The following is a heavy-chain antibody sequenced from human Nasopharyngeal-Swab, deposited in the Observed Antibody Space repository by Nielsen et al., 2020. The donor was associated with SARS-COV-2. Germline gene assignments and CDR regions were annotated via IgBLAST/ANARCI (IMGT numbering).Heavy chain of an antibody. CDR2: ISAHNGNT. D-gene: IGHD1-14*01. V-gene: IGHV1-18*03. CDR3: ATSLHIINTSHTFDY. J-gene: IGHJ4*02. CDR1: GYTFSNYG. Sequence: ASVKASCKASGYTFSNYGITWVRQAPGQGLEWMGWISAHNGNTKYAPRLQGRVTMTTDTSTNTAYMELRSLRSDDMAVYYCATSLHIINTSHTFDYWGQGTLVTVSS.